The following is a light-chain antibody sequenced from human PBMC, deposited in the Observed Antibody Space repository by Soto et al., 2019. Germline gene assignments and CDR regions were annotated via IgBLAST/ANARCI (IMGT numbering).Light chain of an antibody. CDR1: QSISSW. Sequence: DIHMTQSPSTLSASVGDRVTITCRASQSISSWLSWYQQKPGKAPKLLIYKSSTLEGGVPSRFSGSGSGTEFPLTISSLQPDDFATYYYQQYDTYPATFGQGTRVEIK. V-gene: IGKV1-5*03. CDR3: QQYDTYPAT. CDR2: KSS. J-gene: IGKJ1*01.